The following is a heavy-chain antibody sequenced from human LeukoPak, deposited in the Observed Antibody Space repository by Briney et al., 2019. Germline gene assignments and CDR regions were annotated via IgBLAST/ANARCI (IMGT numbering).Heavy chain of an antibody. D-gene: IGHD6-6*01. CDR2: IFYSGNT. J-gene: IGHJ3*02. Sequence: SETLSLTCTVSGGSISCGDYYWSWIRRPPGQGLKWIGYIFYSGNTYYNPSLKSRVPISVDTSKNRFSLKLSSVTAADTAVYYCARRPDAFDIWGQGTMVTVSS. CDR3: ARRPDAFDI. V-gene: IGHV4-30-4*01. CDR1: GGSISCGDYY.